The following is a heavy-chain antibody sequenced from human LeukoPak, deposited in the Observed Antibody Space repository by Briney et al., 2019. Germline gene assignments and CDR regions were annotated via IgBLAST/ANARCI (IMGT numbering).Heavy chain of an antibody. CDR1: GYTLTELS. D-gene: IGHD3-10*01. CDR3: AISSGSYYKGVDY. Sequence: ASVKVSCKVSGYTLTELSMHWVRQAPGRGLEWMGGFDPEDGETIYAQRFQGGVTMTEDTSTDTAYMELSSLRSEDTAVYYCAISSGSYYKGVDYWGRGTLVTVSS. V-gene: IGHV1-24*01. CDR2: FDPEDGET. J-gene: IGHJ4*02.